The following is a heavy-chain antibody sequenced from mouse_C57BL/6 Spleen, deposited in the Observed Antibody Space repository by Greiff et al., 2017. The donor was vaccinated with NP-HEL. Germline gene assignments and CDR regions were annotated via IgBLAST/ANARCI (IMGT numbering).Heavy chain of an antibody. CDR1: GFNIKNTY. Sequence: EVQLQQSVAELVRPGASVKLSCTASGFNIKNTYMHWVKQRPEQGLEWIGRIDPANGNTKYAPKFQGKATITADTSSNTAYLQLSSLTSEYAAIYYWARCDDGSSYAMDYWGQGTSVTVSS. D-gene: IGHD1-1*01. CDR2: IDPANGNT. J-gene: IGHJ4*01. CDR3: ARCDDGSSYAMDY. V-gene: IGHV14-3*01.